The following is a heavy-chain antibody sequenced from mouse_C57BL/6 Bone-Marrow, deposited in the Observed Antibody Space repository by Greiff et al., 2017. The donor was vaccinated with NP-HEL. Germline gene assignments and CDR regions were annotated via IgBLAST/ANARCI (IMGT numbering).Heavy chain of an antibody. J-gene: IGHJ2*01. CDR1: GYAFTNYL. CDR3: ALYYGGSLDY. CDR2: INPGSGGT. Sequence: QVQLKQSGAELVRPGTSVKVSCKASGYAFTNYLIEWVKQRPGQGLEWIGVINPGSGGTNYNEKFKGKATLTADKSSSTAYMQLSSLTSEDSAVYFCALYYGGSLDYWGQGTTLTVSS. D-gene: IGHD1-1*01. V-gene: IGHV1-54*01.